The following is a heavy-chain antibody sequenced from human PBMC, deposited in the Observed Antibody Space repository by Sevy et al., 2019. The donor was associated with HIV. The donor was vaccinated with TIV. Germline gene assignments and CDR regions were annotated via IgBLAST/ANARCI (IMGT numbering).Heavy chain of an antibody. CDR1: GFSFSTDG. CDR3: ARERDENSSGWSVPFDN. V-gene: IGHV3-33*01. CDR2: IWYDGSKK. D-gene: IGHD6-19*01. Sequence: GESLKISCATSGFSFSTDGMHWVRQAPGKGLEWVAGIWYDGSKKQYADSVKGRFTISRDNSKNTMYLQMNSLRVEDTALFYCARERDENSSGWSVPFDNWGQGTLVTVSS. J-gene: IGHJ4*02.